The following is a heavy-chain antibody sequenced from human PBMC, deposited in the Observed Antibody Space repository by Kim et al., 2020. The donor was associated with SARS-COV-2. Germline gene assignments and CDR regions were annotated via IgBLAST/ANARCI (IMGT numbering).Heavy chain of an antibody. V-gene: IGHV3-33*06. CDR3: AKGSAGTRSYYGMDV. Sequence: GGSLRLSCAASGFTFSSYAMHWVRQAPGKGLEWVAVICCDGSNKYYADSVKGRFTISRDNSKNTLYLQMNSLRAEDTAVYYCAKGSAGTRSYYGMDVWGQGTTVTVSS. CDR1: GFTFSSYA. CDR2: ICCDGSNK. D-gene: IGHD6-19*01. J-gene: IGHJ6*02.